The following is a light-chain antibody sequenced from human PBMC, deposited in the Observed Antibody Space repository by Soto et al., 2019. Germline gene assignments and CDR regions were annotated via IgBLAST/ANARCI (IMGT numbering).Light chain of an antibody. Sequence: EIVMTQSPATLSLSPGERATLSCRASQSISSNLAWYHQKPGQAPRLLIYGASVRATGVPARFSGSGSGTEFTLTTSSLLSEDFAVYYCQQYNNWPRGTFGQGTKVEIK. CDR2: GAS. J-gene: IGKJ1*01. CDR3: QQYNNWPRGT. V-gene: IGKV3-15*01. CDR1: QSISSN.